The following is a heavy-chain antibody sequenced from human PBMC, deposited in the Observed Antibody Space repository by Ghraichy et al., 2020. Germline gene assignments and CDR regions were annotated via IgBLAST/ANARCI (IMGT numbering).Heavy chain of an antibody. V-gene: IGHV4-39*01. D-gene: IGHD2-21*02. Sequence: SETLSLTCTVSGGSFSSSIYYWAWIRQPPGKGLEWIGSISYSGNTYYNPSLRSRVTISVDTSKNQFSLQLRSVTATDTAVFFCARRVVYCGGDCYSGNFDSWGQGTLVTVSS. CDR2: ISYSGNT. J-gene: IGHJ4*02. CDR3: ARRVVYCGGDCYSGNFDS. CDR1: GGSFSSSIYY.